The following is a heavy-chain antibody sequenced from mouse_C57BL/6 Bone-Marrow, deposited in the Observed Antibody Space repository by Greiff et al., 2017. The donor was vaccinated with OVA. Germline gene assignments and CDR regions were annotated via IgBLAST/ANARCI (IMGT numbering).Heavy chain of an antibody. CDR1: GYTFTDYY. J-gene: IGHJ1*03. CDR2: INPNNGGP. Sequence: VQLQQSGPELVKPGASVKISCKASGYTFTDYYMNWVKQSHGKSLEWIGDINPNNGGPSYNQKFKGKATLTVDKSSSTAYMELRSLTSEDSAVYYCARHVITTVVAHWYFDVWGTGTTVTVSS. D-gene: IGHD1-1*01. CDR3: ARHVITTVVAHWYFDV. V-gene: IGHV1-26*01.